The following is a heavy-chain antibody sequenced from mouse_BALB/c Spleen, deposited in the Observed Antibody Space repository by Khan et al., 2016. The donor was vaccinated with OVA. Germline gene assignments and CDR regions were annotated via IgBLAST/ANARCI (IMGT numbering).Heavy chain of an antibody. V-gene: IGHV2-4-1*01. D-gene: IGHD2-14*01. J-gene: IGHJ3*01. CDR2: IWSGGNT. CDR1: GFSLTTYG. Sequence: QVQLKQSGPGLVQPSQSLSITCTVSGFSLTTYGIHWVRQSPGKGLEWLGLIWSGGNTDYNAASISRLSIRKDNSKSQDFFKMKSLQADDTTIYCCARSSYMYDVTYWGQGTLVTVSA. CDR3: ARSSYMYDVTY.